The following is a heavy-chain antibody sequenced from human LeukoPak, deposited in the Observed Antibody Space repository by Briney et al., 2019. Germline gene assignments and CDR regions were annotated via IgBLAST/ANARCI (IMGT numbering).Heavy chain of an antibody. CDR1: GFTFKDYV. D-gene: IGHD3-22*01. CDR2: ISWDGGIT. J-gene: IGHJ6*03. V-gene: IGHV3-43D*03. Sequence: GGPLRLSCAASGFTFKDYVMHWVRQAPGKGLEWVSLISWDGGITYYGDSVKGRFTISRDNSKNSLYLQLNSLRAEDTALYYCAKDGMIVRGGYMDVWGKGTTVTVSS. CDR3: AKDGMIVRGGYMDV.